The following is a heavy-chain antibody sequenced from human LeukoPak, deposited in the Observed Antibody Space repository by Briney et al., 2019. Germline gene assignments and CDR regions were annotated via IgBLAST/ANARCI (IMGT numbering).Heavy chain of an antibody. V-gene: IGHV3-11*04. J-gene: IGHJ4*02. CDR2: ISSSGSTI. CDR1: GFTFSDYY. D-gene: IGHD2-2*01. CDR3: ARDQGCSSTSCAFPFDY. Sequence: GGSLRLSCAASGFTFSDYYMSWIRQAPGKGLEWVSYISSSGSTIYYADSVKGRFTISRDNSKNTLYLQMGSLRAEDMAVYYCARDQGCSSTSCAFPFDYWGQGTLVTVSS.